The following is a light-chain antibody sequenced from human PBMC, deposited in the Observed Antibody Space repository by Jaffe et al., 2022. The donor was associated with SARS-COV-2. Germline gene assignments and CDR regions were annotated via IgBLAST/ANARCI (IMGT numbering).Light chain of an antibody. CDR1: QGISNY. V-gene: IGKV1-27*01. CDR2: AAT. CDR3: QKYTSVRT. J-gene: IGKJ1*01. Sequence: DIQMTQSPSSLSASVGDRVTITCRASQGISNYLAWFQQKPGKVPKLLISAATTLQSGVPSRFTGSASGTDFTLTISSLQPEDAATYCCQKYTSVRTFGQGTKVDIE.